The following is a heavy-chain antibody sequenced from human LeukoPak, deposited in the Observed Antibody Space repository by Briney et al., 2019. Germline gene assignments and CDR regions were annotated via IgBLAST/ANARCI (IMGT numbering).Heavy chain of an antibody. D-gene: IGHD2-15*01. CDR1: GFTFSSYW. CDR3: ARSGVVVDALERGVANWFDP. J-gene: IGHJ5*02. V-gene: IGHV3-7*01. Sequence: PGGSLRLSCAASGFTFSSYWMSWVRQAPGKGLEWVANIKQDGSERYYVDSVKGRFTIYRDNAKNSLYLQMNSLRAEDTAVYYCARSGVVVDALERGVANWFDPWGQGTLVTVSS. CDR2: IKQDGSER.